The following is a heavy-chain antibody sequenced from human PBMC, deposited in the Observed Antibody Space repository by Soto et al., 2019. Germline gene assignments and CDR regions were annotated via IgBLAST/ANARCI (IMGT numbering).Heavy chain of an antibody. J-gene: IGHJ6*02. Sequence: QVQLQESGPGLVKPSQTLSLTCTVSGGSISSGGYYWSWIRQHPGKGLEWIGYIYYSGSTYYNPSLKSRVTISVDTSKNQFSLKLSSVTAADTAVYYCAREMKYSSSWWEGGYYYGMDVWGQGTTVTVSS. V-gene: IGHV4-31*03. CDR3: AREMKYSSSWWEGGYYYGMDV. CDR2: IYYSGST. CDR1: GGSISSGGYY. D-gene: IGHD6-13*01.